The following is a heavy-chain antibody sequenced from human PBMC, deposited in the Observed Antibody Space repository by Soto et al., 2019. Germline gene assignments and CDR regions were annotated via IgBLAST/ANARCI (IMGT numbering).Heavy chain of an antibody. V-gene: IGHV3-21*04. J-gene: IGHJ5*02. CDR2: ISGST. Sequence: PGGSLRLSCAGSGFTFSSSSMNWVRQSPGKELEWVSSISGSTYYADSVKGRFTFSRDNSKNTLYLQMNSLRAEDTAVYYCARAYGGNPALFDPWGQGTLVTVSS. CDR1: GFTFSSSS. D-gene: IGHD4-17*01. CDR3: ARAYGGNPALFDP.